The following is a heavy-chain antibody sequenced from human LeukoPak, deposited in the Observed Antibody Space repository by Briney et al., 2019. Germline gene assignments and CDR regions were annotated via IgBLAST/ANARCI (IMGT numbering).Heavy chain of an antibody. Sequence: SETLSLTCTVSGGSISSYYWSWIRQPPGKGLEWIGYIYYSGSTNYNPSLKSRVTISVDTSKNQFSLKLSSVTAADTAVYYCARVSYYDSSGYQDYWGQGTLVTVSS. D-gene: IGHD3-22*01. CDR3: ARVSYYDSSGYQDY. V-gene: IGHV4-59*01. J-gene: IGHJ4*02. CDR1: GGSISSYY. CDR2: IYYSGST.